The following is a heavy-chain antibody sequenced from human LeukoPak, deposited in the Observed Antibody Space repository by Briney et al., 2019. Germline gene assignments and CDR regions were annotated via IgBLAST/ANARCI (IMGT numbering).Heavy chain of an antibody. D-gene: IGHD6-25*01. CDR2: ISGGSDYT. V-gene: IGHV3-23*01. Sequence: GGSLRLSCAVSGFPFSIYEMNWVRQAPGKGLEWVSTISGGSDYTYYADSVKGRFTISRDNSKNTVYVQMDSLRAEDTAVYYCVGGFTTSAQHWGQGTLVTVSS. J-gene: IGHJ4*02. CDR1: GFPFSIYE. CDR3: VGGFTTSAQH.